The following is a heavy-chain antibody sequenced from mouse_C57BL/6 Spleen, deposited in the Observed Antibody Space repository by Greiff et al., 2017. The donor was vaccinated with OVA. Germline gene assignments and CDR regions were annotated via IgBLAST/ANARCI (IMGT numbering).Heavy chain of an antibody. CDR1: GYSITSGYY. V-gene: IGHV3-6*01. Sequence: DVKLQESGPGLVKPSQSLSLTCSVTGYSITSGYYWNWIRQFPGNKLEWMGYLSYDGSNNYNPSLKNRISITRDTSKNLFFLKLNSVTTEDTATYYCARADYYGSNDFDYWGQGTTLTVSS. J-gene: IGHJ2*01. CDR3: ARADYYGSNDFDY. CDR2: LSYDGSN. D-gene: IGHD1-1*01.